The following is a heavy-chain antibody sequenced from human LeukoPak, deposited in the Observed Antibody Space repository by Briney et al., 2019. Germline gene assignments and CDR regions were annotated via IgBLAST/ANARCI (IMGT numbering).Heavy chain of an antibody. D-gene: IGHD2-15*01. V-gene: IGHV4-61*02. Sequence: SQTLSLTCTVSGGSISSNSYYWSWIRQPAGKGLEWIGRIYTSGSTDYNPSLKSRVTISKDTSKNEFSLKLSSVTAADTAVYYCARDSPPAHCSGGSCYFDYWGQGTLVTVST. CDR3: ARDSPPAHCSGGSCYFDY. CDR1: GGSISSNSYY. J-gene: IGHJ4*02. CDR2: IYTSGST.